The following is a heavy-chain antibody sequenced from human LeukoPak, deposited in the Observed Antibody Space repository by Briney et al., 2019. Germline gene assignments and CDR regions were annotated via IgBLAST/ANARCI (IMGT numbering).Heavy chain of an antibody. CDR3: ARGGPPGYYYDYYMDV. V-gene: IGHV4-61*02. CDR2: IYTSGRT. Sequence: SETLSLTCTVSGGSISSGSYYWSWIRQPAGKGLEWIGRIYTSGRTNYNPSLKSRVTISVDTSKNQFSLKLSSVTAADTAVYYCARGGPPGYYYDYYMDVWGKGTTVTISS. J-gene: IGHJ6*03. CDR1: GGSISSGSYY.